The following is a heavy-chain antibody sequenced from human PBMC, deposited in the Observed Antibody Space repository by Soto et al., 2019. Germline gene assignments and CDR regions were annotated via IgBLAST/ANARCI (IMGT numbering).Heavy chain of an antibody. Sequence: QVQLQESGPGLVKPSQTLSLTCSVSGAAISSGGYHWSWIRKHPGQGLEWIGYIYYTGSTDYNPTLKSRDTLSLDTTKNYYSLKLSSVTAADTAVYRCARGLWGDYKHFDLWGRGTLVTVPS. CDR1: GAAISSGGYH. CDR2: IYYTGST. CDR3: ARGLWGDYKHFDL. V-gene: IGHV4-31*03. J-gene: IGHJ2*01. D-gene: IGHD2-21*01.